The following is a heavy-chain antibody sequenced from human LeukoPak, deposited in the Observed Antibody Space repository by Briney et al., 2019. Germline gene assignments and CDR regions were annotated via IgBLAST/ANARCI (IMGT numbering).Heavy chain of an antibody. J-gene: IGHJ5*02. CDR1: GFTFSSYA. D-gene: IGHD3-3*01. CDR2: ISGSGGST. V-gene: IGHV3-23*01. CDR3: AKEPRLMYDFWRGTTS. Sequence: PGGSLRLSCAASGFTFSSYAMSWVRQAPGKWLEWVSAISGSGGSTYYADSVKGRFTISRDNSKNTLYLQMNSLRAEDTAVYYCAKEPRLMYDFWRGTTSWGQGTLVTVSS.